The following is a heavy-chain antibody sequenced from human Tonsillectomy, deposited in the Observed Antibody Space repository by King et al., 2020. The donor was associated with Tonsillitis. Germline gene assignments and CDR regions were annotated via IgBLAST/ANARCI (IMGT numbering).Heavy chain of an antibody. CDR2: IAYGGSNK. D-gene: IGHD3-22*01. Sequence: VQLVESGGGVVQPGRSLRLSCAASGFTFSGYGMHWVRQAPGKGLEWVAVIAYGGSNKYYADSLKGRFTISRDNSKNTLFLRMNSLRAEDTAVYYCTRGDDSSGYYWSFDYWGQGTLVPVSS. V-gene: IGHV3-33*05. CDR3: TRGDDSSGYYWSFDY. CDR1: GFTFSGYG. J-gene: IGHJ4*02.